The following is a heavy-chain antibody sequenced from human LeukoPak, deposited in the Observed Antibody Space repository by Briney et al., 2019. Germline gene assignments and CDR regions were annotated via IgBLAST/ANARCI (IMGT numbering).Heavy chain of an antibody. CDR3: ARGVRWLQLSYFDY. CDR1: SGSISSGVYY. Sequence: SQTLSLTCPVSSGSISSGVYYWSWIRQHPGKGLEWIGYIYYSGSTYYNPSLKSRVTISVDTSKNQFSLKPSSVTAADTAVYYCARGVRWLQLSYFDYWGQGTLVTVSS. V-gene: IGHV4-31*03. J-gene: IGHJ4*02. CDR2: IYYSGST. D-gene: IGHD5-24*01.